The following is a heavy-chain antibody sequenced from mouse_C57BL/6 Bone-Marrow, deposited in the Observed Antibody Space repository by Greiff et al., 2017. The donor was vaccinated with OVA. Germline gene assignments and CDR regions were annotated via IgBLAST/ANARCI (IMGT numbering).Heavy chain of an antibody. CDR3: ARLGLILRPNYFDY. Sequence: VQLQQPGAELVRPGTSVKLSCKASGYTFTSYWMHWVKQRPGQGLEWIGVIDPFDSYTNYNQKFKGKATLTVDTSSSTAYMQLSSLTSEDSAVYYYARLGLILRPNYFDYWGQGTTLTVAS. V-gene: IGHV1-59*01. J-gene: IGHJ2*01. CDR2: IDPFDSYT. CDR1: GYTFTSYW. D-gene: IGHD1-1*01.